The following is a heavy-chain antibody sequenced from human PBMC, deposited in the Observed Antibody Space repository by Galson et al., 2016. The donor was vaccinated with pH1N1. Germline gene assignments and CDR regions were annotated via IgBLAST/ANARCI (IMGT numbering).Heavy chain of an antibody. Sequence: SLRLSCAASGFTFSTYWMHWVRQGPGQGLVWVARIKYDGSTTAYADSVKGRFTISRDNAKNTRYLDMNSLRVEDTAVYHCARELDWGLFDYWGHGTLVTVSS. J-gene: IGHJ4*01. CDR1: GFTFSTYW. D-gene: IGHD3/OR15-3a*01. V-gene: IGHV3-74*01. CDR3: ARELDWGLFDY. CDR2: IKYDGSTT.